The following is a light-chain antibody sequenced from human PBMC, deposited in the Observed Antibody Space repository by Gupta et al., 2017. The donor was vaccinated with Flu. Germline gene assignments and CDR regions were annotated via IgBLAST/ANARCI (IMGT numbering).Light chain of an antibody. J-gene: IGLJ2*01. Sequence: QSALPQPASVSGSPGQSITISCTGTSSDIGGYNYVSWYQHHHGKPPKLMINEVTNQPSGLSSHFSGSKSGNTTSLRISGLQDDDEANYYCSSYSSNSTVVIFGGGTKLTVL. CDR3: SSYSSNSTVVI. CDR2: EVT. V-gene: IGLV2-14*01. CDR1: SSDIGGYNY.